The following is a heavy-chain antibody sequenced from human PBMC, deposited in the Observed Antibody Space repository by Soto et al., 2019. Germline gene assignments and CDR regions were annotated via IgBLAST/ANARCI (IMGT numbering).Heavy chain of an antibody. J-gene: IGHJ4*02. CDR1: GFTFSSYA. Sequence: PGGSLRLSCAASGFTFSSYAMSWVRQAPGKGLEWVSTITYSGGSRDYADSVKGRFTISRDNSKNTLYLQMNSLRAEDTAVYYCAKKGYYDTSGYPIRCFDYWAREPWSPSPQ. CDR3: AKKGYYDTSGYPIRCFDY. V-gene: IGHV3-23*01. D-gene: IGHD3-22*01. CDR2: ITYSGGSR.